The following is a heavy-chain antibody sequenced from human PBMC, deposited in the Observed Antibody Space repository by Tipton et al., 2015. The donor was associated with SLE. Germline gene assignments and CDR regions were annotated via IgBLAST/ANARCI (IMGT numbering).Heavy chain of an antibody. CDR3: ARDSFCGDECYTNFDY. CDR2: IYYTGST. Sequence: GLVKPSETLSLTCTVSGGSLSSYYWSWIRQPPGKGLEWIGYIYYTGSTYYNPSLRSRVTISIDTSNNQFSLELNSVTAADTAVYYCARDSFCGDECYTNFDYWGRGTLVTVSS. D-gene: IGHD2-21*01. V-gene: IGHV4-59*12. J-gene: IGHJ4*02. CDR1: GGSLSSYY.